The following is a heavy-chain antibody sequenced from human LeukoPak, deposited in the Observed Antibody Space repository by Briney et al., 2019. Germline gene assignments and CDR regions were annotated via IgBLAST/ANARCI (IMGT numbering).Heavy chain of an antibody. Sequence: PSETLSLTCAVYGGSFSGYYWSWIRQPPGKGLEWIGEINHSGSTNYNPSLKSRVTISVDTSKNQFSLKLSSVTAADTAVYHCARHLLLGIAAAGKSWFDPWGQGTLVAVSS. CDR1: GGSFSGYY. V-gene: IGHV4-34*01. CDR2: INHSGST. CDR3: ARHLLLGIAAAGKSWFDP. D-gene: IGHD6-13*01. J-gene: IGHJ5*02.